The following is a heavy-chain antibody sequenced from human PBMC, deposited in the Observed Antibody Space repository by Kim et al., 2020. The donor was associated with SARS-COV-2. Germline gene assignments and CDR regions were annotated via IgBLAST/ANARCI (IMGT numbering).Heavy chain of an antibody. D-gene: IGHD3-16*01. CDR1: AGSINSGGSY. J-gene: IGHJ4*02. Sequence: SETLSLTCTVSAGSINSGGSYWSWIRHHPMKGLEYIGYIYYSGSTYYNPSIKGRLTMSMDTSKNQFSLKLTSVTAADTAVHYGARDRGWGVFDGWGQGTL. CDR3: ARDRGWGVFDG. CDR2: IYYSGST. V-gene: IGHV4-31*03.